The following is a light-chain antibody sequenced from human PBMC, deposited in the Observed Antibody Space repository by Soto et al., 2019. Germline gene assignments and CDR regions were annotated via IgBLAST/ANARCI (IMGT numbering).Light chain of an antibody. J-gene: IGKJ4*01. V-gene: IGKV3-20*01. Sequence: EIVLTQSPGTLSLSPGERATLSCRASQSVSSSFLAWYQQKPGQAPRLLIYGASSRATGIPDRFSGNGSGTDFTLTISRLEPEDVAVYYCQPYGSSPLTFGGGTKVEIK. CDR3: QPYGSSPLT. CDR2: GAS. CDR1: QSVSSSF.